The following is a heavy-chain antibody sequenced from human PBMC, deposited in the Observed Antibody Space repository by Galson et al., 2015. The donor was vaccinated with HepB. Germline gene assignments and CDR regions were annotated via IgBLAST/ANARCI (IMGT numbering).Heavy chain of an antibody. D-gene: IGHD2/OR15-2a*01. CDR2: IGGSDDTT. J-gene: IGHJ1*01. CDR3: AKITGRFNDYFF. V-gene: IGHV3-23*01. Sequence: SLRLSCAASGLTFSNYAMTWVRQAPRKGLEWVSTIGGSDDTTYYADSVKGRFTMSKDNSKNTLYLQMNSLRAEDTATYYCAKITGRFNDYFFWGQGTLVTVSS. CDR1: GLTFSNYA.